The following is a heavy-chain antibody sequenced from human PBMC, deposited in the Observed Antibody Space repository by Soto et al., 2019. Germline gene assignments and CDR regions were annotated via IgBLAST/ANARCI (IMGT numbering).Heavy chain of an antibody. V-gene: IGHV1-46*02. CDR2: INLRGGTT. CDR3: ARGPEDSDVPRWDY. CDR1: RYNFNQYY. J-gene: IGHJ4*02. D-gene: IGHD1-26*01. Sequence: QVQLMQSGAEVRKPGASVRLSCETSRYNFNQYYIHWVRQAPGQGLEWMGIINLRGGTTEYAHKFRGRVTVTGDTSTKTAYMELRSLRSEDTAMYFCARGPEDSDVPRWDYWGQGTLVTVSS.